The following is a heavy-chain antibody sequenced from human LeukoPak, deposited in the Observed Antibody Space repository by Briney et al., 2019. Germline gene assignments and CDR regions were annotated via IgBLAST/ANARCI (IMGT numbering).Heavy chain of an antibody. Sequence: PGGSLRLSCAASGFTFSSYAMSWVRQAPGKGLEWVPAISGSGGSTYYADSVKGRFTISIYNSKNTLYRQMYSLRAEDTAVYYCAKGPTGAGGDWGQGTLVTVSS. CDR2: ISGSGGST. CDR3: AKGPTGAGGD. V-gene: IGHV3-23*01. D-gene: IGHD4-17*01. CDR1: GFTFSSYA. J-gene: IGHJ4*02.